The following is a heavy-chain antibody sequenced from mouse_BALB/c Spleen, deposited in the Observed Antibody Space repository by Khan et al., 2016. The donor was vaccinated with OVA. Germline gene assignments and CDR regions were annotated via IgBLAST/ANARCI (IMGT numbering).Heavy chain of an antibody. CDR2: INPSNDYT. D-gene: IGHD2-14*01. CDR1: GYTFTSYT. J-gene: IGHJ3*01. Sequence: QVQLQQSRAELARPGASVKMSCKASGYTFTSYTIHWVRQRPGQAPEWIGHINPSNDYTNYNQNFKDKATLIVDKSSTTAYMQLSSLTSEASAVYYCVREGAYRRSDGWFAYWGQGTLVTVSA. CDR3: VREGAYRRSDGWFAY. V-gene: IGHV1-4*01.